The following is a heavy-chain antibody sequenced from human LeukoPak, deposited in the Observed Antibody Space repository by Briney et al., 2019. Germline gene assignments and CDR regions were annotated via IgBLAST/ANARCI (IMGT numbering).Heavy chain of an antibody. V-gene: IGHV3-9*01. CDR1: GFTFDDYA. CDR3: AKDKKGIAAAGYFDY. Sequence: SGRSLRLSCAASGFTFDDYARHWVRQAPGKGLEGVSGISGNSGSIGYADLVKGRFTISRDNAKNSLYLQMNSLRAEDTALYYCAKDKKGIAAAGYFDYWGQGTLVTVSS. CDR2: ISGNSGSI. J-gene: IGHJ4*02. D-gene: IGHD6-13*01.